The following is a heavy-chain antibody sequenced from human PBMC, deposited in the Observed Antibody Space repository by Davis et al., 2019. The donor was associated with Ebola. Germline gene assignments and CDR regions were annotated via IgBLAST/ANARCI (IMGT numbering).Heavy chain of an antibody. D-gene: IGHD6-13*01. CDR1: GFTFSSYS. V-gene: IGHV3-21*04. CDR3: AKPTLAAAGGYYYYGMDV. Sequence: GGSLRLSCAASGFTFSSYSMNWVRQAPGKGLEWVSSISSSSSYIYYADSVKGRFTISRDNAKNSLYLQMNSLRAEDTALYYCAKPTLAAAGGYYYYGMDVWGQGTTVTVSS. CDR2: ISSSSSYI. J-gene: IGHJ6*02.